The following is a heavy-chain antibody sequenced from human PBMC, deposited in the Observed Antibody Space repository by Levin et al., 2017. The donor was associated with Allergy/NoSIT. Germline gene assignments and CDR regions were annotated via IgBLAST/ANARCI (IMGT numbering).Heavy chain of an antibody. V-gene: IGHV1-8*01. CDR1: GYTFTSYD. D-gene: IGHD3-22*01. CDR2: MNPNSGNT. CDR3: ARGLKSGYLSL. J-gene: IGHJ4*02. Sequence: GESLKISCKASGYTFTSYDINWVRQATGQGLEWMGWMNPNSGNTGYAQKFQGRVTMTRNTSISTAYMELSSLRSEDTAVYYCARGLKSGYLSLWGQGTLVTVSS.